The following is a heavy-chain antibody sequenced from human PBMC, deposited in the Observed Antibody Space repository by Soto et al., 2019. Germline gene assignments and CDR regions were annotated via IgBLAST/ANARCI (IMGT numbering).Heavy chain of an antibody. CDR1: GVTFSSFL. Sequence: SVEVSCKTSGVTFSSFLMGWVRQSPGRGLEWVGGIIPIFGRANYAEKFQGRVTITADESTSTVHMDLSGLKSEDTAVSYCVLDCTSMSCYGYLGVDVWGQGTTVTVYS. CDR3: VLDCTSMSCYGYLGVDV. D-gene: IGHD2-2*01. V-gene: IGHV1-69*13. CDR2: IIPIFGRA. J-gene: IGHJ6*02.